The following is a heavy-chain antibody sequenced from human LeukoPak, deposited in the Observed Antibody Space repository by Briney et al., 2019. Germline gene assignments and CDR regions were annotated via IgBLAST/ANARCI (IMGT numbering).Heavy chain of an antibody. CDR3: ARGDGYNPSFFDY. J-gene: IGHJ4*02. CDR1: GFTVSSNY. CDR2: IYSGGSA. Sequence: PGGSLRLSGAASGFTVSSNYMSWVRQAPGKGLEWVSVIYSGGSAYYADSAKGRFTISRDNSKNTLYLQMNSLRAEDTAVYYCARGDGYNPSFFDYWGQGTLVTVSS. D-gene: IGHD5-24*01. V-gene: IGHV3-53*01.